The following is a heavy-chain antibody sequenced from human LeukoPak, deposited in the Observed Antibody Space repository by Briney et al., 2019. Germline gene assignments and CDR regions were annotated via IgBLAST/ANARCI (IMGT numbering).Heavy chain of an antibody. V-gene: IGHV4-39*07. J-gene: IGHJ1*01. D-gene: IGHD1-26*01. Sequence: SETLSLTCTVSGGSISSSSYYCGWIRQPPGKGLEWIGSIYYSGSTYYNPSLKSRVTISVDTSKNQFSLKLSSVTTADTAVYYCARSVRATRYFQHWGQGTLVTVSS. CDR2: IYYSGST. CDR3: ARSVRATRYFQH. CDR1: GGSISSSSYY.